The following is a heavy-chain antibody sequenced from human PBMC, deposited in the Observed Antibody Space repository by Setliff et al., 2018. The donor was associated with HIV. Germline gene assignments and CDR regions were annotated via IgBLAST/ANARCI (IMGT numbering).Heavy chain of an antibody. CDR2: VSPNGYEK. J-gene: IGHJ4*02. CDR1: GYGYSTFD. V-gene: IGHV3-23*01. Sequence: PGGSLRLSCAAFGYGYSTFDMDWVRQTPGKGLEWVADVSPNGYEKRYADFAKGRVTVSRDNPKNILFLQMDSLGADDTGIYYCAKLPHSSAWYSPFYYFEYWGQGTLVTVSS. D-gene: IGHD6-19*01. CDR3: AKLPHSSAWYSPFYYFEY.